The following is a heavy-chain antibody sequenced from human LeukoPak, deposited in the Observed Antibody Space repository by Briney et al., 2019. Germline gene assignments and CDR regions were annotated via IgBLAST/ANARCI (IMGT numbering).Heavy chain of an antibody. CDR2: IYYSGST. J-gene: IGHJ4*02. CDR3: ARHRTDRSRGFDY. CDR1: GGSISSSSYY. V-gene: IGHV4-39*01. Sequence: SETLSLTCTVSGGSISSSSYYWGWIRQPPGKGLEWIGSIYYSGSTYYNPSLKSRVTISVDTSKNQFSLKLSSVTAADTAVYYCARHRTDRSRGFDYWGQGTLVTVSS. D-gene: IGHD3-22*01.